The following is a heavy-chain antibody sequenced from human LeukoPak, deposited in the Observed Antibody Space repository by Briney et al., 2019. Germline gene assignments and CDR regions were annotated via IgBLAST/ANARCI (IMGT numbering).Heavy chain of an antibody. V-gene: IGHV3-30*04. J-gene: IGHJ4*02. CDR1: KFTFSTFA. D-gene: IGHD4-23*01. CDR2: ITSDRSST. CDR3: AREGGDLRWKNRFDF. Sequence: HPGGSLRLSCAASKFTFSTFAMHWVRQAPGKGLEWVAFITSDRSSTYYTDSVKGRFTISRDNSKNTLYLQMNSLRAEDTAVYYCAREGGDLRWKNRFDFWGQGTLVTVSS.